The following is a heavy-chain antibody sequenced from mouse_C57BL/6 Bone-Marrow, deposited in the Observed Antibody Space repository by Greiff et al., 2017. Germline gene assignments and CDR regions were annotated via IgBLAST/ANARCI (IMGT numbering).Heavy chain of an antibody. D-gene: IGHD2-5*01. CDR2: INPSNGGT. J-gene: IGHJ4*01. Sequence: QVQLQQPGTELVKPGASVKLSCKASGYTFTSYWMHWVKQRPGKGLEWIGNINPSNGGTNYNEKFKSKATLTVDKSSSTAYMQLRSLTSEDSAVYYCAFYYSNYLYAMDYWGQGTSVTVSS. CDR3: AFYYSNYLYAMDY. CDR1: GYTFTSYW. V-gene: IGHV1-53*01.